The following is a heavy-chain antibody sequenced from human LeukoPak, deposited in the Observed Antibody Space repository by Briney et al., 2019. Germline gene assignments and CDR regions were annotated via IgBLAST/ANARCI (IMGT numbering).Heavy chain of an antibody. CDR3: ARAWDR. V-gene: IGHV3-74*01. J-gene: IGHJ5*02. CDR2: IKTDGSTA. CDR1: GFAFNTYW. Sequence: GGSLRLFYAASGFAFNTYWMQSARLAPGKGLVWVSGIKTDGSTAAYADSVKGRFTISRDNAKNTLSLQMNSLRAEDTGLYYCARAWDRWGQGTLVSVSS.